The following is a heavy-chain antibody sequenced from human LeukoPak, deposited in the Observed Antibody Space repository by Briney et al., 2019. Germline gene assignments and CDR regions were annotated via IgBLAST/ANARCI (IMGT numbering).Heavy chain of an antibody. CDR3: ARAKPKNMVRGLIMRRESRYYFDY. V-gene: IGHV3-53*01. CDR2: IYSGGST. CDR1: GFTVSSNY. D-gene: IGHD3-10*01. Sequence: GGSLRLSCAASGFTVSSNYMSWVRQAPGKGLEWVSVIYSGGSTYYADSVQGRFTISRDKSKSTLYIQMNGLRAEDTAVYYCARAKPKNMVRGLIMRRESRYYFDYWGQGTLVTVSS. J-gene: IGHJ4*02.